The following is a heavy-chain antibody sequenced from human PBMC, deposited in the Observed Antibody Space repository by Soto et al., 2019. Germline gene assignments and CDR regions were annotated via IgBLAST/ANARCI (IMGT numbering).Heavy chain of an antibody. CDR2: INCGNGDT. D-gene: IGHD6-25*01. V-gene: IGHV1-3*01. CDR1: GYIFTSYV. Sequence: QVQLVQSGAEVQKPGASVRVSCKTSGYIFTSYVIHWVRQAPGRSLEWMGWINCGNGDTKYSENLQGRVTITRDTPARTVYMEVSSLRSEDTAVYHCVRSSSGWPNDPHYGMDVWGQGTTVTVSS. J-gene: IGHJ6*02. CDR3: VRSSSGWPNDPHYGMDV.